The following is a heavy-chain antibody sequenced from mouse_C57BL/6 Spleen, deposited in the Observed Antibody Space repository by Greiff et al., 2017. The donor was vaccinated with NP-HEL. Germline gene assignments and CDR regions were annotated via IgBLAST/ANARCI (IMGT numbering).Heavy chain of an antibody. CDR2: INPSSGYT. CDR3: ASTVVEGY. CDR1: GYTFTSYT. D-gene: IGHD1-1*01. V-gene: IGHV1-4*01. J-gene: IGHJ2*01. Sequence: VQLQQSGAELARPGASVKMSCKASGYTFTSYTMHWVKKRPGQGLEWIGYINPSSGYTKYNQKFKDKATLTADKSSSTAYMQLSSLTSEDSAVYYCASTVVEGYWGQGTTLTVSS.